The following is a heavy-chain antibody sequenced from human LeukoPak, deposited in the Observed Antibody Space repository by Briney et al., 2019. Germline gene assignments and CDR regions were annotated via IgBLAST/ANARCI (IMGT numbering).Heavy chain of an antibody. CDR3: VKDMYYYGSGSYYRPY. Sequence: GGSLRLSCSASGFTFSSYAMHWVRQAPGKGLEYVSAISSNGGSTYYADSVKGRFTISRDNSKNTLYLQMSSLRAEDTAVYYCVKDMYYYGSGSYYRPYWGQGTLATVSS. D-gene: IGHD3-10*01. V-gene: IGHV3-64D*06. CDR1: GFTFSSYA. CDR2: ISSNGGST. J-gene: IGHJ4*02.